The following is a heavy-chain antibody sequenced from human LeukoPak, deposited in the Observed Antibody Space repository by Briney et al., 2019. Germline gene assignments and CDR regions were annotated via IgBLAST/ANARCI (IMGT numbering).Heavy chain of an antibody. CDR3: AEKRAYSGYDWVN. J-gene: IGHJ4*02. Sequence: SGPTLVEPTQTLXLTCTFSGFSLRTRGVGVGWIRQPPGKALEWLSLIYWDDDKRFSPSLKSRVTITKDTSKNQVVLTMTDMDPVGTATYYCAEKRAYSGYDWVNWGQGTLVTVSS. V-gene: IGHV2-5*02. CDR2: IYWDDDK. CDR1: GFSLRTRGVG. D-gene: IGHD5-12*01.